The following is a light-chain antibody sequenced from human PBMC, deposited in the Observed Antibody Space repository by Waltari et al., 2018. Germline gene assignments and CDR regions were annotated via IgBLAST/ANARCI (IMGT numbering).Light chain of an antibody. Sequence: DIQMTQSPSSLSASVGDRVTISCRASQSISSYLNWYQQKPGKAPKFLIYAASSLQSGVPSRFSGSGSGTDFTLTISSLQPEDFGTYYCQQTYSTPHTFGGGTKVEI. CDR2: AAS. J-gene: IGKJ4*01. CDR1: QSISSY. CDR3: QQTYSTPHT. V-gene: IGKV1-39*01.